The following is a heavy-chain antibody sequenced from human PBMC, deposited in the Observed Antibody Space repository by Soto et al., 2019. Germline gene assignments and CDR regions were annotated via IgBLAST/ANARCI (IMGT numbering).Heavy chain of an antibody. CDR2: IYYSGST. V-gene: IGHV4-31*03. CDR1: GGSIRSGGYY. Sequence: SETLSLTCTVSGGSIRSGGYYWSWIRQHPGKGLEWIGYIYYSGSTNYNPSLKSRVTISVDTSKNQFSLKLSSVTAADTAVYFCARDLKYYYGMDFRGQGTTVTGSS. J-gene: IGHJ6*02. CDR3: ARDLKYYYGMDF.